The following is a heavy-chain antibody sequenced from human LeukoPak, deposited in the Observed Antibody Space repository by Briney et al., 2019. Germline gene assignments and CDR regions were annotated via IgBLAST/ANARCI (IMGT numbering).Heavy chain of an antibody. Sequence: GGSLRLSCAASRFTFSTYWMSWVRQAPGKGLERVASIKEDGGEKLYVDSVKGRFTISRDNDKNSLYLQMNSLRAEDTAVYYCAREWGDAFDIWGQGTRVTVSS. J-gene: IGHJ3*02. CDR2: IKEDGGEK. CDR3: AREWGDAFDI. V-gene: IGHV3-7*01. D-gene: IGHD1-26*01. CDR1: RFTFSTYW.